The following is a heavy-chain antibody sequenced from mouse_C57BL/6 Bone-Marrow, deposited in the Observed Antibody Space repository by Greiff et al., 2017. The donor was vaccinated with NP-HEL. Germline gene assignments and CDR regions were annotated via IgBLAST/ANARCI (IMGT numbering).Heavy chain of an antibody. CDR1: GYAFSSSW. CDR2: IYPGEGDT. CDR3: ARSGSSGYVGAY. Sequence: VKLMESGPELVKPGASVKISCKASGYAFSSSWMNWVKQRPGTGLEWIGRIYPGEGDTNYNGKFKGKATLTADKSSSTAYMQLSSLTSEDSAVYFCARSGSSGYVGAYWGQGTLVTVSA. D-gene: IGHD3-2*02. V-gene: IGHV1-82*01. J-gene: IGHJ3*01.